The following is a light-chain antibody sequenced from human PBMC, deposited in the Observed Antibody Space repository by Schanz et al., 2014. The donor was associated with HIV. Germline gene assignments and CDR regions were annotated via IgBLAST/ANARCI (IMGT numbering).Light chain of an antibody. CDR1: GSDIGGYNY. V-gene: IGLV2-8*01. CDR3: SSYANTDTVL. J-gene: IGLJ2*01. Sequence: QSALTQPPSASGSPGQAVTITCTGTGSDIGGYNYVSWYQQHPGKAPKLMIYEVTKRPSGVPDRFSGSKSGITASLTISGLQSDDEANYYCSSYANTDTVLFGGGTKLTVL. CDR2: EVT.